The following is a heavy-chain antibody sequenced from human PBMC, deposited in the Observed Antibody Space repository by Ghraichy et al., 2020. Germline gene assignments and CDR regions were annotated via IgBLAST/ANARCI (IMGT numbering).Heavy chain of an antibody. CDR3: ARGFLYGSGSYYGIGY. V-gene: IGHV4-34*01. J-gene: IGHJ4*02. D-gene: IGHD3-10*01. Sequence: SETLSLTCAVYGGSFSGYYWSWIRQPPGKGLEWIGEINHSGSTNYNPSLKSRVTISVDTSKNQFSLKLSSVTAADTAVYYCARGFLYGSGSYYGIGYWGQGTLVTVSS. CDR2: INHSGST. CDR1: GGSFSGYY.